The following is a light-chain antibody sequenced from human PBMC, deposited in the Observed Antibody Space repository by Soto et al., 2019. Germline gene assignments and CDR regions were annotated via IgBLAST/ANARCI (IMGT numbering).Light chain of an antibody. CDR1: SSDVGGYNY. CDR3: SSYTSSSTLPYV. V-gene: IGLV2-14*01. Sequence: QSVLTQPASVSGSPGQSITISCTGTSSDVGGYNYVSWYQQHPGKAPKLMIYEVSNRPSGVSNRFSVSKSGNTASLTISGLQAEDEADYYCSSYTSSSTLPYVFGTGTKVTVL. CDR2: EVS. J-gene: IGLJ1*01.